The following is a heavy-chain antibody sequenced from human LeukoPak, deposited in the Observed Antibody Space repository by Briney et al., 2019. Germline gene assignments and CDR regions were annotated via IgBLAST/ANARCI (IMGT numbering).Heavy chain of an antibody. CDR2: INPSTGAT. J-gene: IGHJ5*02. V-gene: IGHV1-2*02. D-gene: IGHD3-10*01. Sequence: ASVKVSCKASGCAFIGYYMHWVRQAPGQGLEWMGWINPSTGATKSAQNFQGRITMTRDTSINTVYMGLSRLTSDDTAIYYCARRPPYYGSGTSNWFDPWGQGTLVIVSS. CDR3: ARRPPYYGSGTSNWFDP. CDR1: GCAFIGYY.